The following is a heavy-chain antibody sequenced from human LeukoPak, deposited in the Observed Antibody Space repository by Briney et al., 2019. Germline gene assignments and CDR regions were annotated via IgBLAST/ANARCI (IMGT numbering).Heavy chain of an antibody. CDR1: GFTFSSYA. CDR3: AKRRSPMVRGVNVDY. J-gene: IGHJ4*02. Sequence: GGSLRLSCAASGFTFSSYAMSWVRQAPGKGLEWVSTISGTGGSTYYADSVKGRFTISRDNSKNRLYLQMNSLRAEDTAVYYCAKRRSPMVRGVNVDYWGQGTLVTVSS. V-gene: IGHV3-23*01. CDR2: ISGTGGST. D-gene: IGHD3-10*01.